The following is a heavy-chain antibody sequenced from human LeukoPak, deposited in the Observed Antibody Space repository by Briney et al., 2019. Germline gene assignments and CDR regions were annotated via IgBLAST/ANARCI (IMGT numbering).Heavy chain of an antibody. CDR1: GGSINSSNW. D-gene: IGHD1-1*01. CDR2: IYHTGST. J-gene: IGHJ2*01. Sequence: SETLSLTCTVSGGSINSSNWWSWVRQPPGKGLEWIGEIYHTGSTNYNPSLKSRVTLSVDKSKSQFFLRLNSVTAADTAVYYCVRDGATAGTGYFDLWGRGALVTVSS. CDR3: VRDGATAGTGYFDL. V-gene: IGHV4-4*02.